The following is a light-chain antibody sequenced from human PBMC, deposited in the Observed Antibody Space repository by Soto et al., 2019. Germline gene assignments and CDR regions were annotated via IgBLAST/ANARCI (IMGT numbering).Light chain of an antibody. CDR1: QSISSY. CDR2: AAF. Sequence: DIQMTQSPSSLSASVGDRVTITCRASQSISSYLNWYQQKPGKAPKLLIYAAFSLQSGVPSRFSGSGSGTDFTLTISSLQPEDFATYYCQHSYSTPLTFGGGTKVEIK. V-gene: IGKV1-39*01. CDR3: QHSYSTPLT. J-gene: IGKJ4*01.